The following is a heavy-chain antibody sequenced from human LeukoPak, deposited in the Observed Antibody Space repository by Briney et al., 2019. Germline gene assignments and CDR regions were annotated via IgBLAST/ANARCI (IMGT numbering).Heavy chain of an antibody. J-gene: IGHJ3*02. V-gene: IGHV4-59*12. D-gene: IGHD3-9*01. CDR3: ARERTYYDILTGYPGVVAFDI. Sequence: PSETLSLTCTVSGGSISSYYWSWIRQPPGKGLGWIGYIYYSGSTNYNPSLKSRVTISVDTSKNQFSLKLSSVTAADTAVYYCARERTYYDILTGYPGVVAFDIWGQGTMVTVSS. CDR2: IYYSGST. CDR1: GGSISSYY.